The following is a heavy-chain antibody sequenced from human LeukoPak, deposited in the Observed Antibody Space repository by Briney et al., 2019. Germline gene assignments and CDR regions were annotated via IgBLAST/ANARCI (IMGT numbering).Heavy chain of an antibody. CDR2: IYTSGST. J-gene: IGHJ6*03. D-gene: IGHD2-2*01. Sequence: SETLSLTCTVSDGSISNYYWSWIRQPPGKGLEWIGYIYTSGSTNYNPSLKSRVTMSVNTSKNQFSLKLSSVTAADTAVYYCARAAQLLSPPYYYYYMDVWGKGTTVTVSS. V-gene: IGHV4-4*08. CDR1: DGSISNYY. CDR3: ARAAQLLSPPYYYYYMDV.